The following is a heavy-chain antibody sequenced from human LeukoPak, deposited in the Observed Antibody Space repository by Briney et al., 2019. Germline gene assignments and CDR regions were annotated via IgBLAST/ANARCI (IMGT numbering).Heavy chain of an antibody. Sequence: GGSLRLSCAASGFTFSSYGMHWVRQAPGKGLEWVAVIWYDGSNKYYADSVKGRFTISRDNSKNTLYLQMNSLRAEDTAVYYCARETRGFWSGYGWFDPWGQGTLVTVSS. CDR2: IWYDGSNK. J-gene: IGHJ5*02. D-gene: IGHD3-3*01. V-gene: IGHV3-33*01. CDR1: GFTFSSYG. CDR3: ARETRGFWSGYGWFDP.